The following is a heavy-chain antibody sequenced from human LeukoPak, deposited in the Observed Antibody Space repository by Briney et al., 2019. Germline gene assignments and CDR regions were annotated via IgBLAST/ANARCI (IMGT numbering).Heavy chain of an antibody. Sequence: ASVKASCKASGYTFTSYGISWVRQAPGQGLEWMGWISAYNGNTNYAQKLQGRVTMTTDTSTSTAYMELRSLRSDDTAVYYCARDRTMVRGVIHRTYYYYGMDVGGQGTTVTVSS. CDR1: GYTFTSYG. CDR3: ARDRTMVRGVIHRTYYYYGMDV. CDR2: ISAYNGNT. J-gene: IGHJ6*02. D-gene: IGHD3-10*01. V-gene: IGHV1-18*01.